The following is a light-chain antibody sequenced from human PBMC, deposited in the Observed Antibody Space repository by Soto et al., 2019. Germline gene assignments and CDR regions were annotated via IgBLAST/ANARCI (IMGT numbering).Light chain of an antibody. CDR1: GSDVGGYDY. V-gene: IGLV2-14*01. CDR3: SSYTSSSTYV. CDR2: EVT. J-gene: IGLJ1*01. Sequence: QSVLTQPASVSGSPGQSITISCTGTGSDVGGYDYVSWYQHHPGKAPKVMIYEVTNRPSGVSNRFSGSKSGNTASLTISGLLAEDEADYYCSSYTSSSTYVLGTGTKV.